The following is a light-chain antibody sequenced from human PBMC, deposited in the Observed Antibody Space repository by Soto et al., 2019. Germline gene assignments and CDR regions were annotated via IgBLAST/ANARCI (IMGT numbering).Light chain of an antibody. CDR2: AAS. V-gene: IGKV1-27*01. CDR1: QAISNY. J-gene: IGKJ4*01. CDR3: QKYDSDPPL. Sequence: DIPMTQSPSSLSASVGDRVTITCRASQAISNYLAWYQQKPGKVPKVLIYAASTLQSGVPSRFSGSGSGTDFTLTISSLQPEDVATYYCQKYDSDPPLFGGGTKVEIK.